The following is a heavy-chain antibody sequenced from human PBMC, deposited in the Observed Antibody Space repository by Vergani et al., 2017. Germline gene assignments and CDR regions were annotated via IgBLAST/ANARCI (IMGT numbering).Heavy chain of an antibody. J-gene: IGHJ6*03. CDR3: ARDRPYYDILTGMTGYYMDV. CDR2: ISSSGSTI. Sequence: EVQLVESGGGLVQPGGSLRLSCAASGFTFSSYEMNWVRQAPGKGLEWVSYISSSGSTIYYADSVKGRFTISRDNAKNSLYLQMNSLRAEDTAVYYCARDRPYYDILTGMTGYYMDVWGKGTTVTVSS. D-gene: IGHD3-9*01. V-gene: IGHV3-48*03. CDR1: GFTFSSYE.